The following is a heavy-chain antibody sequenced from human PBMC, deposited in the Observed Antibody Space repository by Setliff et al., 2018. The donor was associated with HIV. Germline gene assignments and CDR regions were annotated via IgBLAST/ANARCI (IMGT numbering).Heavy chain of an antibody. V-gene: IGHV1-46*01. D-gene: IGHD4-4*01. CDR1: GYTFTGYN. CDR3: ARDAFDYTAYYYSYMDV. CDR2: INPGSGAT. Sequence: ALVKVSCKASGYTFTGYNLHWLRQAPGQGLEWMGAINPGSGATIYAQRFQGRLTMTRDTSTSTVYMELSSLRSEDTAVYYCARDAFDYTAYYYSYMDVWGKGTTVTVSS. J-gene: IGHJ6*03.